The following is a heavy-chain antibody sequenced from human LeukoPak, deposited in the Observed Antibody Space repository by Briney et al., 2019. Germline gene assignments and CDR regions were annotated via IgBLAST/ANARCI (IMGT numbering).Heavy chain of an antibody. CDR2: IYSGGST. Sequence: GRSLRLSCAASGFTVSSNYMSWDRHDPREGLDWHSVIYSGGSTYYADSVKGRFTISRDNSKNTLYLQMNNLRAEDTAVYYCARDQTCSGGSCYSVTWGQGTLVTVSS. D-gene: IGHD2-15*01. CDR3: ARDQTCSGGSCYSVT. CDR1: GFTVSSNY. V-gene: IGHV3-53*01. J-gene: IGHJ4*02.